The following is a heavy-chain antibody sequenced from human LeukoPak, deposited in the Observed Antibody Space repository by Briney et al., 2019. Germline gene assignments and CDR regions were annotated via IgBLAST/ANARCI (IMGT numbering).Heavy chain of an antibody. J-gene: IGHJ4*02. Sequence: GGSLRLSCAASGFTFSSYWMSWVRQAPGKGLEWVANIKQDGSEKYYVDSVKGRFTISRDNAKNSLYLQMNSLRAEDTALYYCASSRYDSSGYYGIIGYWGQGTLVTVSS. CDR2: IKQDGSEK. CDR3: ASSRYDSSGYYGIIGY. D-gene: IGHD3-22*01. CDR1: GFTFSSYW. V-gene: IGHV3-7*01.